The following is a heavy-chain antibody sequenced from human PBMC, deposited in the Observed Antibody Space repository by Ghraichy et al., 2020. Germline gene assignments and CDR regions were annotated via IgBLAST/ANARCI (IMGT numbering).Heavy chain of an antibody. Sequence: GGSLRLSCGASGFTFSNYSMNWVRQAPGKGLEWISYISGSFNTIYYADSVKGRFTISRDNARDSLFLQMNSLRADDTAVYYCVRDNYLDYWGQGTLVTVSS. CDR2: ISGSFNTI. J-gene: IGHJ4*02. CDR1: GFTFSNYS. CDR3: VRDNYLDY. V-gene: IGHV3-48*04.